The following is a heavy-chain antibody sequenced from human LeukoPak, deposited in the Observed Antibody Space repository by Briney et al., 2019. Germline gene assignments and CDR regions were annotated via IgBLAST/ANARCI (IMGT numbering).Heavy chain of an antibody. CDR2: IRFDGTSE. CDR3: AKTSLSDPSGHYYYMDV. D-gene: IGHD3-3*01. V-gene: IGHV3-30*02. J-gene: IGHJ6*03. CDR1: EFTLSNYG. Sequence: PGGSLRLSCAASEFTLSNYGMHWVRQAPGKGLEWVAFIRFDGTSEFYADSVKARFTISRDNSQNTVSLQLNNLRIEDTALYYCAKTSLSDPSGHYYYMDVWGKGTTVTVSS.